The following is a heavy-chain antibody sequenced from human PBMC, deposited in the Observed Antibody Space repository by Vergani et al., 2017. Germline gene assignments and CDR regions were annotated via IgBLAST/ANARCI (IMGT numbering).Heavy chain of an antibody. D-gene: IGHD2-2*02. CDR2: IDTSGST. CDR3: ARDSAGYCSSTRCYSYYYYYMDV. CDR1: GGSISSGSYY. Sequence: QVQLQESGPGLVKPSQTLSLTCTVSGGSISSGSYYWSWIRQPAGKGLEWIGRIDTSGSTTYNPSLKSRVTMSVDTSKNQFSLKLSSVTAADTAVYYCARDSAGYCSSTRCYSYYYYYMDVWGKGTTVTVSS. V-gene: IGHV4-61*02. J-gene: IGHJ6*03.